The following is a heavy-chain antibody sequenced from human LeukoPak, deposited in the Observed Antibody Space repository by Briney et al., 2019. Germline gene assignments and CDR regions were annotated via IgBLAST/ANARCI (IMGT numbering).Heavy chain of an antibody. J-gene: IGHJ6*02. Sequence: GGSLRLSCAASGFTFSSYAMSWVRQAPGKGLEWVSGISGSGGSTYYADSVKGRFTISRDNSKNTLYLQMNSLSAEDTAVYYCAKDLSPLYYYYGMDVWGQGTTVTVS. CDR2: ISGSGGST. CDR1: GFTFSSYA. CDR3: AKDLSPLYYYYGMDV. V-gene: IGHV3-23*01.